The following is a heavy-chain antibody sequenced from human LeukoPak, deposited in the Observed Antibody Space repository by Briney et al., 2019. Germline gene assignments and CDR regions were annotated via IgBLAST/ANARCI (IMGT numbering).Heavy chain of an antibody. CDR3: ARVSLGYGRKYYYYYYMDV. Sequence: SETLSLTCTVSGGSISSSSYYWGWIRQPPGKGLEWIGSIYYSGSTYYNPSLKSRVTISVDTSKNQFSLKLSSVTAADTAVYYCARVSLGYGRKYYYYYYMDVWGKGTTVTVSS. CDR2: IYYSGST. D-gene: IGHD3-16*01. V-gene: IGHV4-39*07. CDR1: GGSISSSSYY. J-gene: IGHJ6*03.